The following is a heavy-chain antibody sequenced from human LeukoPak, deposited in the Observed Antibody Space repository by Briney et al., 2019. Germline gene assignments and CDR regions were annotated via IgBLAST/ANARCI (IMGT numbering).Heavy chain of an antibody. CDR2: IKQDGSEK. CDR1: GFTFSSYW. Sequence: GGSLRLSCAASGFTFSSYWMSWVRQAPGKGLEWVANIKQDGSEKYYVDSVKGRFTISRDNAKNSLYLQMNSLSAEDTAVYYCARDLGLPTSYYDFWSGYYTISSGLDPWGQGTLVTVSS. D-gene: IGHD3-3*01. CDR3: ARDLGLPTSYYDFWSGYYTISSGLDP. V-gene: IGHV3-7*01. J-gene: IGHJ5*02.